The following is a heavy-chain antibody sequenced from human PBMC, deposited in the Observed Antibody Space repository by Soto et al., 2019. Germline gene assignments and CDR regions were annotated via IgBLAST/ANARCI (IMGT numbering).Heavy chain of an antibody. CDR2: ISSGIITI. J-gene: IGHJ4*02. CDR3: AGGEVLNIYY. V-gene: IGHV3-48*02. Sequence: GGPLRLSGAASGFSFRTYSMNWVRQAPGKGLYCVSYISSGIITIXXADSVKGXXTISIGNAKYSLFLQXKSLRDEDTAVYYCAGGEVLNIYYRGQGALVTVS. CDR1: GFSFRTYS. D-gene: IGHD3-9*01.